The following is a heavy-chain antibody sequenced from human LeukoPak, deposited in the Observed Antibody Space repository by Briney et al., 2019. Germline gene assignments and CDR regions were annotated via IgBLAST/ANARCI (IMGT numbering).Heavy chain of an antibody. V-gene: IGHV1-2*02. Sequence: ASVKVSCKASGYTFTAYYMHWVRQAPRQGLEWMGWINPNTGATNYAQKFQGRVTMTRATSISTAYMELSRATSDDTAVYYCARVSEYYDYVWGSSNGIDYWGQGTLVTVSS. CDR2: INPNTGAT. CDR3: ARVSEYYDYVWGSSNGIDY. D-gene: IGHD3-16*01. CDR1: GYTFTAYY. J-gene: IGHJ4*02.